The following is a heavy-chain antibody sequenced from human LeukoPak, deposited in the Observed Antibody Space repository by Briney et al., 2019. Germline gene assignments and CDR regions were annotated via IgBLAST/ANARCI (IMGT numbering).Heavy chain of an antibody. J-gene: IGHJ4*02. CDR1: GFTFGDYA. V-gene: IGHV3-49*04. Sequence: GGSLRLSCTASGFTFGDYAMSWVRQAPGKGLEWVGFIRSKAYGGTTEYAASVKGRFTISTDDSKSIAYLQMNSLKTEDTAMYYCGRGIAVAGSGLGYWGQGTLVTVSS. CDR2: IRSKAYGGTT. D-gene: IGHD6-19*01. CDR3: GRGIAVAGSGLGY.